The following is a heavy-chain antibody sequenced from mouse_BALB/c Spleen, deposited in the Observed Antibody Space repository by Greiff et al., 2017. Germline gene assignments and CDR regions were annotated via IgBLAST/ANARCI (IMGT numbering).Heavy chain of an antibody. CDR1: GYTFTDYE. CDR2: IDPETGGT. Sequence: QVQLKESGAELVRPGASVTLSCKASGYTFTDYEMHWVKQTPVHGLEWIGAIDPETGGTAYNQKFKGKATLTADKSSSTAYMELRSLTSEDAAVYYCTRRAGNCDYWGQGTTLTVSS. CDR3: TRRAGNCDY. J-gene: IGHJ2*01. D-gene: IGHD3-3*01. V-gene: IGHV1-15*01.